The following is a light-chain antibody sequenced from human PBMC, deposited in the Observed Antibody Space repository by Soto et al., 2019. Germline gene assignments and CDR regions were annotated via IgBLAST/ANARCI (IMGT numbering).Light chain of an antibody. V-gene: IGKV3-15*01. CDR2: GAS. CDR3: HQYNDWPLT. Sequence: EIVMTQSPATLSVSPGERATLSCRASQSISSDLAWYQQKPGQAPRLLIYGASTRATGVPARFSGSGSATEFTLTISGLQSEDLAIFYCHQYNDWPLTFGRGTKVEIK. CDR1: QSISSD. J-gene: IGKJ4*01.